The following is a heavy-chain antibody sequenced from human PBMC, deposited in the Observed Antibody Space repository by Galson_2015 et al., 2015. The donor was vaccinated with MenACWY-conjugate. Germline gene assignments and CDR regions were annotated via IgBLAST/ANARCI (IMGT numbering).Heavy chain of an antibody. J-gene: IGHJ6*03. CDR2: ISKSGSPI. CDR1: GFTFTGYE. Sequence: SLRLSCAASGFTFTGYEFNWVRQAPGKGLEWLSYISKSGSPIEYADSVKGRFTISNDNILKSLSLEMNSLRAGDTGVYYCARVGTWIHQYFYYMDVWGKGTTVTVSS. CDR3: ARVGTWIHQYFYYMDV. D-gene: IGHD5-18*01. V-gene: IGHV3-48*03.